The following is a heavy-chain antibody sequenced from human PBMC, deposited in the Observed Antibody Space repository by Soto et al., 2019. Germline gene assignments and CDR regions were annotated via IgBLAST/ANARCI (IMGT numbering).Heavy chain of an antibody. CDR1: GFSFNNYA. CDR2: ISGGGTGT. CDR3: AKGHYYDNVGNWVANQAFDS. V-gene: IGHV3-23*01. J-gene: IGHJ4*02. D-gene: IGHD3-22*01. Sequence: EVQLLQSGGGVVQPGGSLRLSCAVSGFSFNNYAMNWARLAPGKGLEWVSSISGGGTGTYSADAVRGRFTISSDKSRNTVYLQMSSLRAEDTAVYYCAKGHYYDNVGNWVANQAFDSWGQGSLVTVSS.